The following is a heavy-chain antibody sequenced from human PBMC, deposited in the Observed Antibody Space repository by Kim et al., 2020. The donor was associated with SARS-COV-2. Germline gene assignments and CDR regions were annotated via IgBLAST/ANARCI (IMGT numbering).Heavy chain of an antibody. V-gene: IGHV4-34*01. CDR2: INHSGST. J-gene: IGHJ2*01. CDR3: ARGGHYDSSGPRILWYFDL. Sequence: SETLSLTCTVYGGSFSGYYWTRSFSNYYWSWIRQPPGKGLEWIGEINHSGSTNYNPSLKSRVTISVDTSQNQFSLKLSSVTAADTAVYYCARGGHYDSSGPRILWYFDLWGRGTLATVSS. D-gene: IGHD3-22*01. CDR1: GGSFSGYYWTRSFSNYY.